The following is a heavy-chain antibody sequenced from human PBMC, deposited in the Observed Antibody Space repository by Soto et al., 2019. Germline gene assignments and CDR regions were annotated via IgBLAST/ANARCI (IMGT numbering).Heavy chain of an antibody. J-gene: IGHJ4*02. V-gene: IGHV3-73*01. Sequence: GGSLRLSCAASGFTFSGSAMHWVRQASGKGLEWFGRIRSKANSYATAYVASVKGRFTISRDDSKNTAYLQMNSLKTEDTAVYYCTGSDSGSPAGIFDYWGQGTLVTVSS. CDR3: TGSDSGSPAGIFDY. D-gene: IGHD1-26*01. CDR2: IRSKANSYAT. CDR1: GFTFSGSA.